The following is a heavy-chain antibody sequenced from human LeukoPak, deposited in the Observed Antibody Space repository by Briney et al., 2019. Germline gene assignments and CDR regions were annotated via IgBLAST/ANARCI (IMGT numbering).Heavy chain of an antibody. CDR1: GGSISSYY. CDR2: IYYSGST. Sequence: PSETLSLTCTVSGGSISSYYWSWIRQPPGKGLEWIGYIYYSGSTNYNPSLKSRVTISVDTSKNQFSLKLSSVTAADTAVYYCASTPFDLYSSSSGDWFDPWGQGTLVTVSS. CDR3: ASTPFDLYSSSSGDWFDP. D-gene: IGHD6-6*01. V-gene: IGHV4-59*01. J-gene: IGHJ5*02.